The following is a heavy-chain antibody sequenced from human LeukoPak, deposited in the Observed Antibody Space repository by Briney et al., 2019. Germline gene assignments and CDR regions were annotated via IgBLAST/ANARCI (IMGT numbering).Heavy chain of an antibody. J-gene: IGHJ4*02. CDR2: INPSGGNT. CDR1: GYTFTSYF. V-gene: IGHV1-46*01. CDR3: ARESSVTATY. D-gene: IGHD2-15*01. Sequence: ASVKVSCKASGYTFTSYFMHWVRQAPGQGPEWLGIINPSGGNTRYAQKFQGRVTMTRDTSTSTVNMELSSLRSDDTAVYYCARESSVTATYWGQGTLVIVSS.